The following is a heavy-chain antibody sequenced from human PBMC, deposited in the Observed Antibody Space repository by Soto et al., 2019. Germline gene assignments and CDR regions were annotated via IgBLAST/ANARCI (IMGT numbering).Heavy chain of an antibody. D-gene: IGHD6-13*01. CDR1: GYIFSRYG. V-gene: IGHV1-18*04. CDR3: AREAAAERNYYGLDV. CDR2: ISGYNGNT. Sequence: QVQLVQSGPEVRKPGASVKVSCKASGYIFSRYGISWVRQAPGQGLEWMAWISGYNGNTKFGERVQGRVNVTTDTATSTAYMALRSLRSADTAVYYCAREAAAERNYYGLDVWGQGTRVIVSS. J-gene: IGHJ6*02.